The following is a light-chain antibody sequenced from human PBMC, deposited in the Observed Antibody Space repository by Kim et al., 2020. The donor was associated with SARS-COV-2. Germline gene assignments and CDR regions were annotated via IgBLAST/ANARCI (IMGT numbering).Light chain of an antibody. CDR2: YDD. Sequence: VNWYQQLPGKAPKLLIYYDDLLPSGVSDRFSVSKSGTSASLAISGLQSEDEADYYCAAWDDSLNGPLYVFGTGTKVTVL. V-gene: IGLV1-36*01. J-gene: IGLJ1*01. CDR3: AAWDDSLNGPLYV.